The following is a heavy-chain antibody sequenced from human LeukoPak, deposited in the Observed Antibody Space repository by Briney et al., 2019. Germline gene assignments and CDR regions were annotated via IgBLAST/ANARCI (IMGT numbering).Heavy chain of an antibody. CDR1: GFTFNGYA. Sequence: PGGSLRPSCAVTGFTFNGYAMNWVRQAPGKGLEWISAISGSGDRTYYTDSVKGRFTISRDNFKNTLYLQMNSLRAEDTAVYYCAKGGYYDTSGYPGFGYWGQGTLVTVSS. J-gene: IGHJ4*02. CDR3: AKGGYYDTSGYPGFGY. V-gene: IGHV3-23*01. CDR2: ISGSGDRT. D-gene: IGHD3-22*01.